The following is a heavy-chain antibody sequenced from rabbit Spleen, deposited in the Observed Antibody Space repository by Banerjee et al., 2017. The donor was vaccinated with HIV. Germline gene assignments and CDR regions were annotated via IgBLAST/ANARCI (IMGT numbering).Heavy chain of an antibody. Sequence: QEQLVESGGGLVKPEGSLTLTCKASGFSFSYSYYMCWVRQAPGKGLEWIACIAAGSSGYPYYASWAKGRFTISKTSSTTVTLQMTSLTAADTATYFCARDTGTSFSTYGMDLWGPGTLVTVS. CDR1: GFSFSYSYY. CDR2: IAAGSSGYP. CDR3: ARDTGTSFSTYGMDL. V-gene: IGHV1S45*01. D-gene: IGHD8-1*01. J-gene: IGHJ6*01.